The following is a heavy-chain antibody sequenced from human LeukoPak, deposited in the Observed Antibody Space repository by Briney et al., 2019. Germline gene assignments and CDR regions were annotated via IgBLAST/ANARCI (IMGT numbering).Heavy chain of an antibody. V-gene: IGHV5-51*01. D-gene: IGHD3-3*01. J-gene: IGHJ5*02. CDR3: ARGGTIFPALVWFDP. CDR2: IYPGDSDT. CDR1: GYSFTSYW. Sequence: GESLQISCQGSGYSFTSYWIGWVRQLPGKGLEWMGIIYPGDSDTRYSPSFQGQVTISADKSISPAYLQWSSLKASDTAMYYCARGGTIFPALVWFDPWGQGTLVTVSS.